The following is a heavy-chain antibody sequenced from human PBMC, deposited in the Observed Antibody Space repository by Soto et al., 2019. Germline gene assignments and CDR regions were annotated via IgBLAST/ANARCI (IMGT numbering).Heavy chain of an antibody. CDR1: GGSFSSYY. V-gene: IGHV4-59*01. Sequence: SETLSLTCAVYGGSFSSYYCSWIRQPPGKGLEWIGYIYYSGSTYYNPSLKSRVTISVDTSKNQFSLKLSSVTAADTAVYYCARSDGRYWGQGTLVTVSS. J-gene: IGHJ4*02. CDR3: ARSDGRY. CDR2: IYYSGST.